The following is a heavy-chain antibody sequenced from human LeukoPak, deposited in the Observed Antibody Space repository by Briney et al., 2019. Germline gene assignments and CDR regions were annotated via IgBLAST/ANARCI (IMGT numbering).Heavy chain of an antibody. Sequence: GASVKVSCKASGGTFSSYAINWVRQAPGQGLEWMGGIIPIFGTANYAQKFQGRVTITTDESTSTAYMELSSLRSEDTAVYYCERCADLRYNAFDIWGQATMVTVSS. CDR1: GGTFSSYA. V-gene: IGHV1-69*05. D-gene: IGHD3-9*01. CDR2: IIPIFGTA. J-gene: IGHJ3*02. CDR3: ERCADLRYNAFDI.